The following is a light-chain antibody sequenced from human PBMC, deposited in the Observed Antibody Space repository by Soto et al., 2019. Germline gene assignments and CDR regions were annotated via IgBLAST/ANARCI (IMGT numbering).Light chain of an antibody. CDR2: EVS. CDR1: SSDVGGYNY. Sequence: QSVLTQPASVSGSPGQSITISCTGTSSDVGGYNYVSWYQQHPGKAPKLMIYEVSNRPSGVSNRFSGSKSGNTASLTISGLQAEDEADYYCSSYTSSSTYVFGTGPQLTVL. J-gene: IGLJ1*01. V-gene: IGLV2-14*01. CDR3: SSYTSSSTYV.